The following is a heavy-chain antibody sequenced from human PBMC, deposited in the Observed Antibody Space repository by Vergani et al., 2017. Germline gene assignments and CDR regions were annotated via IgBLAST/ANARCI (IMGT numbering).Heavy chain of an antibody. CDR2: IYTSGST. V-gene: IGHV4-61*02. CDR1: GGSISSGSYY. D-gene: IGHD6-13*01. J-gene: IGHJ6*02. CDR3: ARDPLYSNTWPFLLLEMDV. Sequence: QVQLQESGPGLVKPSQTLSLTCTVSGGSISSGSYYWSWIRQPAGKGLEWIGRIYTSGSTNYNPSLKSRVTMSVDTSKKQFSLQLSSVTAADTAVYYCARDPLYSNTWPFLLLEMDVWGQGTTVTVSS.